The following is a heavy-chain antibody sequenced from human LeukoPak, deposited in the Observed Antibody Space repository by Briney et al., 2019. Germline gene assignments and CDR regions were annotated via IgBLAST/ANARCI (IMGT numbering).Heavy chain of an antibody. CDR2: IYSGGST. CDR1: GFTVSSNY. Sequence: GGSLRLSCAASGFTVSSNYMSWVRQAPGKGLEWVSVIYSGGSTYYADSVKGRFTISRDNSKNTLYLQMNSLRAEDTAVYYCARGSYVDRESDYWGQGTLVTVSS. V-gene: IGHV3-53*01. CDR3: ARGSYVDRESDY. D-gene: IGHD3-16*01. J-gene: IGHJ4*02.